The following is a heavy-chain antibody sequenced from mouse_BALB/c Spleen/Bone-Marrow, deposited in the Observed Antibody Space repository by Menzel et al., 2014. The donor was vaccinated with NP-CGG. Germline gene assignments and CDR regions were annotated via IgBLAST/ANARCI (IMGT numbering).Heavy chain of an antibody. CDR1: GFTFSSYG. CDR2: INNNGGST. Sequence: EVQLVESGGGLVQPGGSLKLSCVASGFTFSSYGMSWVRQTPDKRLGLVATINNNGGSTYYPDSVKGQFTISRDNAKNTLYLQMSSLKSEDTAMYYCARVYGWYFDVWGAGTTVTVSS. J-gene: IGHJ1*01. D-gene: IGHD1-1*01. V-gene: IGHV5-6-3*01. CDR3: ARVYGWYFDV.